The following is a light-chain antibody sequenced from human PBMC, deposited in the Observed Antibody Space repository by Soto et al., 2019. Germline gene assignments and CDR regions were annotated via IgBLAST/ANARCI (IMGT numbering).Light chain of an antibody. CDR3: HQYGASPLT. CDR2: GAS. CDR1: QSVSNNY. V-gene: IGKV3-20*01. J-gene: IGKJ4*01. Sequence: ESVLTQPPGSLSLSPGERPTLSCRARQSVSNNYVAWYQQKPGQAPRLLIYGASSRATGISDRFSGSVSGRDFTLTISRLEPEDFVVYYCHQYGASPLTFGGGTKVDNK.